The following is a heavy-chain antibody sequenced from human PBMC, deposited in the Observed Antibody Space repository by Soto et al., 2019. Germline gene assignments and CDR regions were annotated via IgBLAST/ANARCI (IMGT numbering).Heavy chain of an antibody. J-gene: IGHJ6*02. CDR2: FDPEDGET. V-gene: IGHV1-24*01. CDR1: GYTLTELS. Sequence: ASVKVSCKVSGYTLTELSMHWVRQAPGKGLEWMGGFDPEDGETIYAQKFQGRVTMTEDTSTDTAYMELSSLRSEDTAVYYFATDSFSKVELLWFGEEYGMDVWGQGTTVTVSS. D-gene: IGHD3-10*01. CDR3: ATDSFSKVELLWFGEEYGMDV.